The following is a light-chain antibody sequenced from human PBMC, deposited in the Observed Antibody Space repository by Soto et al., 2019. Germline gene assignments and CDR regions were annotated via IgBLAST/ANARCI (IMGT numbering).Light chain of an antibody. J-gene: IGLJ1*01. CDR2: GVS. CDR3: QSYDSSVSGYV. Sequence: QSALTQPASVSGSPGQSITISCTGTISDFVVYNYVSWYQQHPGKAPKLMIYGVSNRPSGVPDRFSGSRSGTSASLAIAGLQAEDEADYYCQSYDSSVSGYVFGTGTKLTVL. V-gene: IGLV2-14*01. CDR1: ISDFVVYNY.